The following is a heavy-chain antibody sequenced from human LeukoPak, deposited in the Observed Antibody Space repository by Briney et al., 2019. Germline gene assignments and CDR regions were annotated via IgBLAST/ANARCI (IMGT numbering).Heavy chain of an antibody. D-gene: IGHD6-19*01. CDR2: INHSGST. V-gene: IGHV4-34*01. Sequence: PSETLSLTCAVYGGSFSGYYWSWIRQPPGKGLEWIGEINHSGSTNYNPSLKSRVTISVDKSKNQFSLKLSSVTAADTAVYYCAREGLYSSGWYVGYYYYYYMDVWGKGTTVTVSS. CDR1: GGSFSGYY. J-gene: IGHJ6*03. CDR3: AREGLYSSGWYVGYYYYYYMDV.